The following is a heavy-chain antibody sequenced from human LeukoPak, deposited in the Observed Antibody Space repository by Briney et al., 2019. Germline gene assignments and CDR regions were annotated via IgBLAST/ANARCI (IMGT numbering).Heavy chain of an antibody. Sequence: PSETLSLTCTVSGGSMSSFYWSWFRQPAGKELEWIGRIYSSGSTNYNPSLKSRVTISLDTSMKKFSLKLNSVTAADTAVYYCASTERCSTTCPLDYWGQGTLVTVSS. CDR3: ASTERCSTTCPLDY. CDR1: GGSMSSFY. V-gene: IGHV4-4*07. D-gene: IGHD2-2*01. J-gene: IGHJ4*02. CDR2: IYSSGST.